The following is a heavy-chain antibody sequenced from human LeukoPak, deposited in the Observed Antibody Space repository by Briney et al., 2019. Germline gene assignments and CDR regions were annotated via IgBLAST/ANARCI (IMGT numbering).Heavy chain of an antibody. CDR2: IRGKAHSYAT. Sequence: PGGSLRLSCAVSGFTFSGSAMHWVRQASGKGLEWVGRIRGKAHSYATAYAASVTGRFTTSRDDSKNTAYLQMNSLKTEDTAVYYCTPMTTVVTDYWGQGTLVTVSS. CDR3: TPMTTVVTDY. D-gene: IGHD4-23*01. J-gene: IGHJ4*02. V-gene: IGHV3-73*01. CDR1: GFTFSGSA.